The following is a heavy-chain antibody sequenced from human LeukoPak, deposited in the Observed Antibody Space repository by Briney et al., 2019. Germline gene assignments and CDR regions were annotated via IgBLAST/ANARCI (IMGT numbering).Heavy chain of an antibody. V-gene: IGHV3-23*01. J-gene: IGHJ4*02. CDR3: AKRHSSDWYSFAY. CDR2: ISVSGVNT. CDR1: GLTFRTYS. D-gene: IGHD6-19*01. Sequence: GRSLRLSCAASGLTFRTYSMSWVRQAPGKGLEWVSAISVSGVNTYYADSVRGRFTVSRDDSKNTLYLQMHSLRAEDTAVYYCAKRHSSDWYSFAYWGQGTLVTVSS.